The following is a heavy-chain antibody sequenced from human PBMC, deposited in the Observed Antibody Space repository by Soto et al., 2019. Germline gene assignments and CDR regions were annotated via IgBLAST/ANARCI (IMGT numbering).Heavy chain of an antibody. CDR3: ASANPGDSSSWYPYYYYGMDV. Sequence: SETLSLTCAVYGGSFSGYYWSWIRQPPGKGLEWIGEINHSGSTNYNPSLKSRVTISVDTSKNQLSLRLSPVTAADTAVYYCASANPGDSSSWYPYYYYGMDVWGQGTTVTVSS. CDR2: INHSGST. J-gene: IGHJ6*02. CDR1: GGSFSGYY. D-gene: IGHD6-13*01. V-gene: IGHV4-34*01.